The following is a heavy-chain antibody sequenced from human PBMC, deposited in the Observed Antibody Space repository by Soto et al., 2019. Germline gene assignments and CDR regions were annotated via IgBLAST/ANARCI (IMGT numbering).Heavy chain of an antibody. D-gene: IGHD3-16*01. CDR2: LYYSDNT. V-gene: IGHV4-59*01. J-gene: IGHJ4*02. CDR1: GGSISPFY. CDR3: ARAGGVAARTFDY. Sequence: SETLSLTCTVSGGSISPFYWSWVRQPPGKGLEWIGYLYYSDNTNYNPSLKSRVTISVDASKNQVSLRLTSVTAADTAVYYCARAGGVAARTFDYWGQGTVVTVSS.